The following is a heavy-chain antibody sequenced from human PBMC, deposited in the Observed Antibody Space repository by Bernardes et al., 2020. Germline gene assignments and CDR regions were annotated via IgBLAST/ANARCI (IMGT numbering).Heavy chain of an antibody. J-gene: IGHJ5*02. CDR3: ARVIIAARPRGGFDP. V-gene: IGHV1-46*01. CDR2: INPSGGST. Sequence: ASVKVSCKASGYTFTNNYMHWVRQAPGQGLEWMGIINPSGGSTSYAQKFQGRVTMTRDTSTSTVYMELSSLRSEDTAVYYCARVIIAARPRGGFDPWGQGTLVTVSS. D-gene: IGHD6-6*01. CDR1: GYTFTNNY.